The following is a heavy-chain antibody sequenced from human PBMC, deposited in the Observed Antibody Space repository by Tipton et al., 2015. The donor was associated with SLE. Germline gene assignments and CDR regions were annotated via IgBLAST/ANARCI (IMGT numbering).Heavy chain of an antibody. J-gene: IGHJ6*03. Sequence: TLSLTCTVSGDSISSSSYYWSWIRQPPGKGLEWIGYIYYSGSTNYNPSLKSRVTISVDTSKNQFSLKLSSVTAAYTAVYYCARRGYDYYYYCYMDVWGKGTTVTVSS. CDR1: GDSISSSSYY. D-gene: IGHD5-12*01. CDR2: IYYSGST. V-gene: IGHV4-61*01. CDR3: ARRGYDYYYYCYMDV.